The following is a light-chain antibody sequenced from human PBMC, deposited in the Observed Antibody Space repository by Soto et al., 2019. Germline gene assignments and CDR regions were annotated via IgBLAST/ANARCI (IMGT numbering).Light chain of an antibody. CDR3: QQYGGSPRT. CDR1: QSVSSSF. V-gene: IGKV3-20*01. CDR2: GAS. J-gene: IGKJ1*01. Sequence: EIVLTQSPGTLSLSPGERATLSCRASQSVSSSFLAWYQQKPGQAPRLLLYGASTRATGIPDRFSGSGSGTDFTLTISRLEPEDFPVYYCQQYGGSPRTFGQGTKVDIK.